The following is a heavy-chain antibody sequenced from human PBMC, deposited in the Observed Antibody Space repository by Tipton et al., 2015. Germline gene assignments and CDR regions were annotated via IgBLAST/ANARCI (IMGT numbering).Heavy chain of an antibody. CDR1: GGSISSGGYY. CDR3: ARAFPDSGGSPDAFDI. CDR2: ISYSGTT. Sequence: LRLSCTVSGGSISSGGYYWSWIRQHPGKGLEWIAYISYSGTTYYNPSLRSRVSISLDMSKNQFSLDLSSASAADTAVFYCARAFPDSGGSPDAFDIWGQGTMVTVSS. V-gene: IGHV4-31*02. D-gene: IGHD3-22*01. J-gene: IGHJ3*02.